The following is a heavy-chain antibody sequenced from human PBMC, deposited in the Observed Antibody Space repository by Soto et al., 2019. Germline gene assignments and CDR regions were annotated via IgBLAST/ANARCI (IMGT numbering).Heavy chain of an antibody. V-gene: IGHV3-33*01. D-gene: IGHD3-10*01. CDR1: GFTFSSYG. J-gene: IGHJ4*02. Sequence: QVQLVESGGGVVQPGRSLRLSCAASGFTFSSYGMHWVRQDPGKGLEWVAVIWYDGSNKYYADSVKGRFTISRDNSKNTLYLQMNSLRAEDAAVYYCARDLDGSGSYYAGYWGQGTLVTVSS. CDR3: ARDLDGSGSYYAGY. CDR2: IWYDGSNK.